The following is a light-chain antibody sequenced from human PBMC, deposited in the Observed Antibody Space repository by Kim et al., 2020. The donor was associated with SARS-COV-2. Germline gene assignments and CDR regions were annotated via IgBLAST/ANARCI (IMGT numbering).Light chain of an antibody. CDR3: QQLNVYPLT. Sequence: SVEGTATTAWRASDGISSQLAWYQNRPGGAPKTLFYIASTLRSVVPSRCSGSGYGTDFTLTISSLQPEDIVTYYCQQLNVYPLTFGGGTKVDIK. CDR2: IAS. J-gene: IGKJ4*01. V-gene: IGKV1-9*01. CDR1: DGISSQ.